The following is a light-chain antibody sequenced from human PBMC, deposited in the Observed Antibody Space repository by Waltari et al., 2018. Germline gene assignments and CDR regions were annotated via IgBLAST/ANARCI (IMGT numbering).Light chain of an antibody. Sequence: DIQMTQSPSSLSASVGHRVTIACRASQSIDRYLNWYHQKPGKAPKLLIYATSSLQSGVPSRFSGSGSGTEFTLTISSLQPDDFATYYCQQSYSTPFTFGPGTKVDIK. J-gene: IGKJ3*01. V-gene: IGKV1-39*01. CDR3: QQSYSTPFT. CDR2: ATS. CDR1: QSIDRY.